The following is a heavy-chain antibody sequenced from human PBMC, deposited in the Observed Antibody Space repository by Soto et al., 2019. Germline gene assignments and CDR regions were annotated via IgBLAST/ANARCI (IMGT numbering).Heavy chain of an antibody. D-gene: IGHD3-10*01. CDR3: AKERLGRGIDY. J-gene: IGHJ4*02. CDR2: VNNGGGGT. Sequence: GGSLRLSCAASGSTFSNYAMTWVRQAPGKGPEWISTVNNGGGGTYYADSVKGRFTISRDNSKNTLYLQVSSLRAEDTAVYYCAKERLGRGIDYWGQGILVTVSS. V-gene: IGHV3-23*01. CDR1: GSTFSNYA.